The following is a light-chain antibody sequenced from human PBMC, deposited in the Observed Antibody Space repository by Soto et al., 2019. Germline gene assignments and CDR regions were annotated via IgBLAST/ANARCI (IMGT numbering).Light chain of an antibody. J-gene: IGLJ2*01. CDR3: SSYTSNNTMV. CDR2: DVS. Sequence: QSALTQPASVSGSPGQSITISCTGTSSDVGGYNYVSWYQQHPGKAPKLMIYDVSNRPSGVSNRFSGSKSGNTASLTISGLQAEDEADYSCSSYTSNNTMVFGGGTKVTVL. V-gene: IGLV2-14*01. CDR1: SSDVGGYNY.